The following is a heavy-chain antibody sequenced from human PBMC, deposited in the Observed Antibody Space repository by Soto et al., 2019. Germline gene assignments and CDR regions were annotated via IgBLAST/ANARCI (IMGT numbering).Heavy chain of an antibody. J-gene: IGHJ3*02. Sequence: GGSQSHSCTVSGFALSSYSIACVRQAPGKGLEWDSFTFNYAGRLYYADSVKGRFTISRDNSKNTLYLQMNSLRAEDTAVYYCASTYYYDSSGLLLAAFDIWGQGTMVTVSS. CDR3: ASTYYYDSSGLLLAAFDI. CDR2: TFNYAGRL. CDR1: GFALSSYS. D-gene: IGHD3-22*01. V-gene: IGHV3-21*01.